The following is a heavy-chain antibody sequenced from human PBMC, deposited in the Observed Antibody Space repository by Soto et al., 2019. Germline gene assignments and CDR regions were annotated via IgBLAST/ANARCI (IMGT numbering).Heavy chain of an antibody. CDR3: ASGYRAIGGTFDY. D-gene: IGHD2-15*01. V-gene: IGHV3-7*01. J-gene: IGHJ4*02. CDR1: GFTFSSYA. Sequence: GGSLRLSCAASGFTFSSYAMSWVRQAPGKGLEWVANIKQDGSEKYYVDSVKGRFTISRDNAKNSLYLQMNSLRAEDTAVYYCASGYRAIGGTFDYWGQGTLVTVSS. CDR2: IKQDGSEK.